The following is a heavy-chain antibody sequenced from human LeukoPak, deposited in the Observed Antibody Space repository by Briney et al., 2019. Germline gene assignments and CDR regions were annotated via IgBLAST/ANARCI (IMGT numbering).Heavy chain of an antibody. CDR3: ASPYGSGNAFDI. D-gene: IGHD3-10*01. J-gene: IGHJ3*02. V-gene: IGHV3-30*03. CDR2: ISYDGSNK. Sequence: TGGSLRLSCAASGFTFSSYGMHWVRQAPGKGLEWVAVISYDGSNKYYADSVKGRFTISRDNSKNTLYLQMNSLRAEDTAVYYCASPYGSGNAFDIWGQGTMVTVSS. CDR1: GFTFSSYG.